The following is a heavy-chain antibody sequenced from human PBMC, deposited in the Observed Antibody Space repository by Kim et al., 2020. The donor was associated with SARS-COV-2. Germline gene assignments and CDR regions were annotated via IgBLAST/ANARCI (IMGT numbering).Heavy chain of an antibody. CDR1: GGSISGYY. J-gene: IGHJ5*02. CDR3: ARYGTHGSGSGEPFGP. Sequence: SETLSLTCTVSGGSISGYYWSWIRQPPGKALEWIAYIYYNGDTNYNPSLKSRVTISVDTSRNQFSLKMSSVTAADTALYYCARYGTHGSGSGEPFGPWGQGIQVIVTS. D-gene: IGHD3-10*01. V-gene: IGHV4-59*01. CDR2: IYYNGDT.